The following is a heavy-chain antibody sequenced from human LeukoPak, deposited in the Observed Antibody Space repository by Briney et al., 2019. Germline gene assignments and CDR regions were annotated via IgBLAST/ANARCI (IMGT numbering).Heavy chain of an antibody. CDR3: ARQTGSGLFILP. J-gene: IGHJ4*02. CDR2: IYYSGNT. D-gene: IGHD3/OR15-3a*01. CDR1: GGSFSGYY. V-gene: IGHV4-34*01. Sequence: SETLSLTCAVYGGSFSGYYWSWIRQPPGKGLEWIGSIYYSGNTYYNASLKSQVSISIDTSKNQFSLKLTSVTAADTAVYYCARQTGSGLFILPGGQGTLVTVSS.